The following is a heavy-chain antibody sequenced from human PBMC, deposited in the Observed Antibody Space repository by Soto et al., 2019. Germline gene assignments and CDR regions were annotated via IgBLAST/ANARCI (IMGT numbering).Heavy chain of an antibody. V-gene: IGHV4-30-2*01. CDR3: ARSVATPPYGMDV. Sequence: QLQLQESGSGLVKPSQTLSLTCAVSGGSISSGGYSWSWIRQPPGKGLEWIGYIYHSGSTYYNPSLTSGVNISVDRAKSQYSLKLGTVTAAATAVYYCARSVATPPYGMDVWGQGTTVTVSS. CDR1: GGSISSGGYS. CDR2: IYHSGST. J-gene: IGHJ6*02.